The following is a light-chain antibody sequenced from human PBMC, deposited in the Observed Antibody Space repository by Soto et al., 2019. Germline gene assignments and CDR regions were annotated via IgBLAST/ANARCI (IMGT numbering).Light chain of an antibody. CDR1: QTVNSA. Sequence: ERVMTQSPATLSVSPGERATLSCRASQTVNSALAWYQQKPGQAPRLLIYGASARATGIPARFSGSGSGTEFTLTISSLQSEDSAFYYCQQYNNRPLTFGGGTKVEIK. CDR2: GAS. CDR3: QQYNNRPLT. V-gene: IGKV3-15*01. J-gene: IGKJ4*01.